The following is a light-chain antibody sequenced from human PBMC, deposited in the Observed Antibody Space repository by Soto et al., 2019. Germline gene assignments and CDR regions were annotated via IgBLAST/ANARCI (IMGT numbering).Light chain of an antibody. V-gene: IGLV2-14*01. Sequence: QSALTQTASVSGSPGQSITISCTGTSSDVGGYRYVSWYQQHPGKVPKLIIYDVSNRPSGISDRFSGSKPANTASLTISGLQAEDEADYYCSSYTSTSAYVVFGGGTKLTVL. CDR2: DVS. J-gene: IGLJ2*01. CDR1: SSDVGGYRY. CDR3: SSYTSTSAYVV.